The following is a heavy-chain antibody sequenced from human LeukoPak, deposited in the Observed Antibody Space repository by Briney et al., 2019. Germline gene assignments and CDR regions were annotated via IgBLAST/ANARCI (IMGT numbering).Heavy chain of an antibody. V-gene: IGHV1-8*01. CDR2: MNPNSGNT. CDR1: GYTFTSYD. J-gene: IGHJ6*02. Sequence: GASVKVSCKASGYTFTSYDINWVRQATGQGVEGMGWMNPNSGNTGYQQKFQGRVTMTRNTSISTAYMELSSLRSEDTAVYYCARVSGDVTMVRGVSHYYYYYGMDVWGQGTTVTVSS. CDR3: ARVSGDVTMVRGVSHYYYYYGMDV. D-gene: IGHD3-10*01.